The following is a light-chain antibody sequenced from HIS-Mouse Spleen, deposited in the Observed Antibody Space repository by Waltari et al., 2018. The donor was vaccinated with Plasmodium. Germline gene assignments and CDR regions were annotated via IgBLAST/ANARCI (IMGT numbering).Light chain of an antibody. CDR1: AFPKKS. Sequence: SYELTQPPSVSVSPGQTARITCSGDAFPKKSAYWYHQKSGQAPVLVIYEDSKRPSGIPERFSGSSSGTMATLTISGAQVEDEADYYCYSTDSSGNHRVFGGGTKLTVL. V-gene: IGLV3-10*01. J-gene: IGLJ3*02. CDR3: YSTDSSGNHRV. CDR2: EDS.